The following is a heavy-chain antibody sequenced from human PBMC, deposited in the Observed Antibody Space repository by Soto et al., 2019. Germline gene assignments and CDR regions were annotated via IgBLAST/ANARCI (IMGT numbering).Heavy chain of an antibody. CDR1: GFTFSSYS. D-gene: IGHD6-13*01. Sequence: EVQLVESGGGLVKPGGSLRLSCAASGFTFSSYSMNWVRQAPGKGLEWVSSISSSSSYIYYADSVKGRFTISRDNAKNSLYLQMNSLRAEDTAVYYCARDRQQQNDGYYYYGMDVWGQGTTVTVSS. J-gene: IGHJ6*02. CDR2: ISSSSSYI. CDR3: ARDRQQQNDGYYYYGMDV. V-gene: IGHV3-21*01.